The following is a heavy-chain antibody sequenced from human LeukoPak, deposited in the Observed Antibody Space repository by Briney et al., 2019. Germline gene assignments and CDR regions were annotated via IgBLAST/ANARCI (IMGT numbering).Heavy chain of an antibody. Sequence: GGTLRLSCAASGFTFNTYGMGWVRQAPGKGLEWVSAISSGYTTYYADSVKGRFIISRDNSKNTLFLQMNSLRAEDTAVYCCAKDFAQEGTHSVDYWGQGTVVTVSS. CDR2: ISSGYTT. CDR3: AKDFAQEGTHSVDY. V-gene: IGHV3-23*01. D-gene: IGHD3-10*01. CDR1: GFTFNTYG. J-gene: IGHJ4*02.